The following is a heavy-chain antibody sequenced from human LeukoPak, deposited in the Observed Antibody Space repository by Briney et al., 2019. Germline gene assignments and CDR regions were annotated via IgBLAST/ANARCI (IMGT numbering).Heavy chain of an antibody. CDR2: ISSNGGST. J-gene: IGHJ4*02. CDR1: GFTFSSYA. V-gene: IGHV3-64*01. D-gene: IGHD5-18*01. Sequence: GGSLRLSCAASGFTFSSYAMHWVRQAPGKGLEYVSAISSNGGSTYYANSVKGRFTISRDNSKNTLYLQTGSLRAEDMAVYYCARDTISYGYDYWGQGTLVTVSS. CDR3: ARDTISYGYDY.